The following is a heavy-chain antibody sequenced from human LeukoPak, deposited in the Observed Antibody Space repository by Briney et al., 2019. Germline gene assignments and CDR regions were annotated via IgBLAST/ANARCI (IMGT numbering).Heavy chain of an antibody. CDR1: GFTFSSYA. Sequence: GGSLRLSCAASGFTFSSYAMSWVRQAPGKGLEWVSAISGSGGSTYYADSVKGRFTISRDNSKNTLYLQMNSLRAEDTAVYYRAKTGSYCSGGSCYYFDYWGQGTLVTVSS. D-gene: IGHD2-15*01. CDR2: ISGSGGST. J-gene: IGHJ4*02. CDR3: AKTGSYCSGGSCYYFDY. V-gene: IGHV3-23*01.